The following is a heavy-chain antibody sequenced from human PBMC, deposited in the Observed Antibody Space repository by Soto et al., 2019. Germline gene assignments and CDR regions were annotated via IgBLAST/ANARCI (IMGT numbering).Heavy chain of an antibody. CDR1: GDSIRSYY. D-gene: IGHD2-2*01. J-gene: IGHJ4*02. CDR3: TRGGSGYSSTWAAH. CDR2: ISHSGGT. Sequence: QVQLQESGPGLVKPSETLSLTCSVSGDSIRSYYWSWIRQPPGKGLEWIGYISHSGGTKYNPSVKSRVTTSMDTSRNQLSLKMTSVTADDTAVYYCTRGGSGYSSTWAAHWGQGTLVTVSS. V-gene: IGHV4-59*01.